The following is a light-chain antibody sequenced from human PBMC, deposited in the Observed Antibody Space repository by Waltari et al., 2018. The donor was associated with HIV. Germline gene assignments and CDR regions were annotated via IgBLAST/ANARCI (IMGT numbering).Light chain of an antibody. Sequence: QSALTQPRSVSGSPGQSVTISCTGTSSDVGGYYYVSWYLHHPGKAPKLLIYDVTKRPSGVPDRFSGSKSGNTASLTISGLQAEDEADYHCCSYAGSFTLIFGGGTTVTVL. CDR2: DVT. J-gene: IGLJ2*01. V-gene: IGLV2-11*01. CDR1: SSDVGGYYY. CDR3: CSYAGSFTLI.